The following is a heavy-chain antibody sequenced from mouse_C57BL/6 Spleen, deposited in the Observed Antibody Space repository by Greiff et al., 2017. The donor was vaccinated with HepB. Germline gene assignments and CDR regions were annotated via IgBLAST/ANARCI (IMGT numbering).Heavy chain of an antibody. D-gene: IGHD1-1*01. V-gene: IGHV1-78*01. Sequence: VQLVESDAELVKPGASVKISCKVSGYTFTDHTIHWMKQRPEQGLEWIGYIYPRDGSTKYNEKFKGKATLTADKSSSTAYMQLNSLTSEDSAVYFCARVGTTFLSVAGYFDYWGQGTTLTVSS. CDR3: ARVGTTFLSVAGYFDY. J-gene: IGHJ2*01. CDR1: GYTFTDHT. CDR2: IYPRDGST.